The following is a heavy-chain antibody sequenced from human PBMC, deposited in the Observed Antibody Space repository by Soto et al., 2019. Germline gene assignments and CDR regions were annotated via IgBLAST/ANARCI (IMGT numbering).Heavy chain of an antibody. V-gene: IGHV1-18*01. CDR1: GYTFTSYG. D-gene: IGHD3-10*01. Sequence: ASVKVSCKASGYTFTSYGISWVRQAPGQGLEWMGWISAYNGNTNYAQKLQGRVTMTTDTSTSTAYMELRSLRSDDTAVYYCARDIRGFGEFVNWFDPWGQGTLVTVSS. CDR3: ARDIRGFGEFVNWFDP. J-gene: IGHJ5*02. CDR2: ISAYNGNT.